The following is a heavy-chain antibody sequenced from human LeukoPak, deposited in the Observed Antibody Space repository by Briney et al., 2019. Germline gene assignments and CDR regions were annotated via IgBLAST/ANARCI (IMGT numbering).Heavy chain of an antibody. CDR2: MNSDGSSI. D-gene: IGHD3-22*01. CDR1: GFTFGTYW. J-gene: IGHJ1*01. CDR3: ARVGYYGSSGYYAYLQH. Sequence: GGSLRLSCAASGFTFGTYWMHWVRQAPGKGLEWVSRMNSDGSSISYADSVKGRFTISRDNAKNTLYLQMNSLRAEDTAVYYCARVGYYGSSGYYAYLQHWGQGTLVTVSS. V-gene: IGHV3-74*01.